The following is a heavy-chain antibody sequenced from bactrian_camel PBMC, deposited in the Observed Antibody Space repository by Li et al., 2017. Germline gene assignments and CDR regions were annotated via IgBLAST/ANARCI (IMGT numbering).Heavy chain of an antibody. CDR1: GISFSSFS. V-gene: IGHV3S6*01. CDR2: ISSDSSAT. J-gene: IGHJ4*01. Sequence: HVQLMGGLSYRVQGSQVMGLRWAASGISFSSFSMCGMTWVRQAPGKGFEWVSSISSDSSATYYSDSMKGRFTISRDNAKNTLYMQLNSLKFEDTAMDYRSIPNLHVMRGFAHWGQGTQVTVS. D-gene: IGHD1*01. CDR3: SIPNLHVMRGFAH.